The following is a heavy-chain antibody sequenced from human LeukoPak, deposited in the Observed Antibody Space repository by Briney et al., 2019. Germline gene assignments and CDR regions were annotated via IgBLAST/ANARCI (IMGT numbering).Heavy chain of an antibody. Sequence: GAAVKVSCKAAGYTFTSYYMNWVRQAPGQGLEWMGWINPNSGGTNYAQKFQGRVTMTRDTSISTAYMELSRLRPDDTAVYYCARGHDGGAFDIWGQGTMVTVSS. CDR1: GYTFTSYY. J-gene: IGHJ3*02. V-gene: IGHV1-2*02. CDR3: ARGHDGGAFDI. CDR2: INPNSGGT. D-gene: IGHD1-1*01.